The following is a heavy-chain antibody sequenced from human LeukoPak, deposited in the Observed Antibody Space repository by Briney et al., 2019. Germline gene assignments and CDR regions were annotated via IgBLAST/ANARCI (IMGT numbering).Heavy chain of an antibody. Sequence: SETLSLTWTVSGGSISSHYWSWIRQPPGNRLEWIGYIYYSGITNYNPSLKSRVTISVDTSKNQFSLKLSSVTAADTAVYYCARDILSYSYYMDIWGKGTTVTVSS. V-gene: IGHV4-59*11. D-gene: IGHD3-10*01. CDR1: GGSISSHY. CDR2: IYYSGIT. CDR3: ARDILSYSYYMDI. J-gene: IGHJ6*03.